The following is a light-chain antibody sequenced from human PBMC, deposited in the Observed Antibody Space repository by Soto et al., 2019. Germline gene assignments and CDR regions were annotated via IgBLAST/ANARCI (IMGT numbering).Light chain of an antibody. CDR2: NAS. V-gene: IGKV1-33*01. J-gene: IGKJ3*01. CDR1: QDISTY. CDR3: QQYDNLFT. Sequence: DIQMTQSPSSLSASVGDRVTITCQASQDISTYLNWYQHKSGKAPKLLIYNASNLETGVPSRFSGSGSGTDFTFPISSLQPEDIATYYCQQYDNLFTFGPGTKVDIK.